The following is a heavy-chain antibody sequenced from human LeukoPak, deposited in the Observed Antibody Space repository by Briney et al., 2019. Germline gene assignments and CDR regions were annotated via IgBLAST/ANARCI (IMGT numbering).Heavy chain of an antibody. CDR3: VRGGVGTTFGWFDP. D-gene: IGHD1-7*01. CDR2: IYTSGST. J-gene: IGHJ5*02. V-gene: IGHV4-4*07. Sequence: RSSETLSLTCTVSGGSISSYYWSWIRQPAGKGLEWIGRIYTSGSTDYNPSLKSRVTMSVDTSKNHFSLKLTSVTAADTAVYYCVRGGVGTTFGWFDPWGRGTLVTVSS. CDR1: GGSISSYY.